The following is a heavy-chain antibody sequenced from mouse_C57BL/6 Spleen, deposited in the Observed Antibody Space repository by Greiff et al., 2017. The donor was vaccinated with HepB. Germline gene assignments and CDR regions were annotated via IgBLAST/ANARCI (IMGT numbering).Heavy chain of an antibody. Sequence: QVQLKESGAELARPGASVKLSCKASGYTFTSYGISWVKQRTGQGLEWIGEIYPRSGNTYYNEKFKGKATLTADKSSSTAYMELRSLTSEDSAVYFCASPIYDGYYGFAYWGQGTLVTVSA. CDR1: GYTFTSYG. J-gene: IGHJ3*01. V-gene: IGHV1-81*01. CDR3: ASPIYDGYYGFAY. D-gene: IGHD2-3*01. CDR2: IYPRSGNT.